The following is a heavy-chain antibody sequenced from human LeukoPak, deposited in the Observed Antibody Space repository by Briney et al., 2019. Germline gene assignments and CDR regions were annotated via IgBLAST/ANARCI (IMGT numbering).Heavy chain of an antibody. J-gene: IGHJ5*02. CDR1: GGTFSSYA. CDR3: ARGPLPTAIRGVQGWFGP. D-gene: IGHD2-2*02. V-gene: IGHV1-69*13. CDR2: IIPIFGTA. Sequence: ASVKVSCKASGGTFSSYAISWVRQAPGQGLEWMGGIIPIFGTANYAQKFQGRVTITADESTSTAYMELSSLRSEDTAVYYCARGPLPTAIRGVQGWFGPWGQGTLVTVSS.